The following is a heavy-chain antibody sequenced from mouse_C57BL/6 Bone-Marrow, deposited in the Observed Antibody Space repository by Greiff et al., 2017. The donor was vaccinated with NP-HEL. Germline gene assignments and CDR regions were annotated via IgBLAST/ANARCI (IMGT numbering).Heavy chain of an antibody. Sequence: QVQLQQPGAELVKPGASVKLSCKASGYTFTSYWMHWVKQRPGQGLEWIGMIHPNSGSTNYNEKFKSKATLTVDKSSSTAYMQLSSLTSEDSAVYYCARLGYGNSYFDYWGQGTTLTVSS. CDR3: ARLGYGNSYFDY. V-gene: IGHV1-64*01. CDR1: GYTFTSYW. J-gene: IGHJ2*01. D-gene: IGHD2-1*01. CDR2: IHPNSGST.